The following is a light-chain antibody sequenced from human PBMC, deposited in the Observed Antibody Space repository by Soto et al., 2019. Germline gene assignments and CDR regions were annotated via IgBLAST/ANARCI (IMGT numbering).Light chain of an antibody. Sequence: EIVLTQSPATLSLSPGERATLSCRASQSVTNSLAWYQQKPGQAPRLLVYDASNRATGIPTRFSGSGSGTDFTLTISSLQPEDFATYSCQQSYNSPQTFGQGTKVEIK. CDR3: QQSYNSPQT. CDR1: QSVTNS. CDR2: DAS. J-gene: IGKJ1*01. V-gene: IGKV3-11*01.